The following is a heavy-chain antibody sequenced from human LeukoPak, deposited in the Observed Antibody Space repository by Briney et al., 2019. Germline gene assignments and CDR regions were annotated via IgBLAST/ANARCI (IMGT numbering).Heavy chain of an antibody. V-gene: IGHV4-39*01. CDR2: IYYSGST. D-gene: IGHD4-17*01. Sequence: PSETLSLTCTVSGGSISSSSYYWGWIRQPPGKGLEWIGTIYYSGSTYYNPSLKSRVTISVDTSKNQFSLKLSSVTAADTAVYYCAGYLDYGRFFDYWGQGTLVTVSS. CDR1: GGSISSSSYY. J-gene: IGHJ4*02. CDR3: AGYLDYGRFFDY.